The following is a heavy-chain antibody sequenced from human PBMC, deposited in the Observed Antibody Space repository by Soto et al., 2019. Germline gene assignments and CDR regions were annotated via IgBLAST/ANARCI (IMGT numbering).Heavy chain of an antibody. CDR1: GFPFSSYA. CDR2: ISYDGHIK. D-gene: IGHD3-22*01. V-gene: IGHV3-30*03. CDR3: ARDGTDYYYDSSGYPY. J-gene: IGHJ4*02. Sequence: PGGSLRLSCAASGFPFSSYAMHWVRQAPGKGLEWVAVISYDGHIKYYGDSVKGRFTISRDNSKNTLYLQMNSLRAEDTAVYYCARDGTDYYYDSSGYPYWGQGTLVTVSS.